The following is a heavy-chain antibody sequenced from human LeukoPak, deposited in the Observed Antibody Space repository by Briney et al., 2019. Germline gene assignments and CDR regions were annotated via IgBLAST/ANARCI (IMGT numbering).Heavy chain of an antibody. CDR1: GGTFSSYA. CDR2: IIPIFGTA. CDR3: ARGMGTEYCSSTSCYWLAFDI. J-gene: IGHJ3*02. D-gene: IGHD2-2*01. Sequence: ASVKVSCKASGGTFSSYAISWVRQAPGQGLERMGGIIPIFGTANYAQKFQGRVTITADKSTSTAYMELSSLRSEDTAVYYCARGMGTEYCSSTSCYWLAFDIWGQGTMVTVSS. V-gene: IGHV1-69*06.